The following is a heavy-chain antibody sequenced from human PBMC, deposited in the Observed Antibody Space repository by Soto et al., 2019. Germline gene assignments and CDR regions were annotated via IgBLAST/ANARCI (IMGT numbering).Heavy chain of an antibody. D-gene: IGHD6-19*01. V-gene: IGHV4-59*06. Sequence: PSETRSLTCNVTADSIKTHYWSWIRQPPGKGLEWIGYLSYSGSPYYNPSLNSRVLISVETSKNQSSLNLRSVSAADTAVYFGAREDGHSTGATDAWGQGTLVTVSS. J-gene: IGHJ5*02. CDR1: ADSIKTHY. CDR2: LSYSGSP. CDR3: AREDGHSTGATDA.